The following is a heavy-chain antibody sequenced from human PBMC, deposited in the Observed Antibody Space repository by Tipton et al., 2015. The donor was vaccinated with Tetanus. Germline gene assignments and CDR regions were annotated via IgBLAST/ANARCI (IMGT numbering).Heavy chain of an antibody. J-gene: IGHJ4*02. CDR1: GFIFSSYG. V-gene: IGHV3-33*01. CDR3: AREADCSGGSCFSGDFDT. D-gene: IGHD2-15*01. CDR2: SWYDGTDK. Sequence: SGFIFSSYGIHWVRQAPGKGLEWLADSWYDGTDKYYADSVKGRFTISRDNSKNTLYLQMNSLRAEDTALYYCAREADCSGGSCFSGDFDTWGQGTQVTVSS.